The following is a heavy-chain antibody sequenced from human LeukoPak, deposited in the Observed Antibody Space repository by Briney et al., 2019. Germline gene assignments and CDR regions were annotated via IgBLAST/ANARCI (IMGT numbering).Heavy chain of an antibody. D-gene: IGHD3-9*01. V-gene: IGHV4-59*01. CDR1: GGSNSSYY. Sequence: SETLSLTCTVSGGSNSSYYWSWLRQPPGKGLEWIGYIYYSGSTNYNPSLKSRVTISVDTSKNQFSLKLSSVTAADTAVYYCARDLNDILTGYLDIWGQGTMVTVSS. J-gene: IGHJ3*02. CDR3: ARDLNDILTGYLDI. CDR2: IYYSGST.